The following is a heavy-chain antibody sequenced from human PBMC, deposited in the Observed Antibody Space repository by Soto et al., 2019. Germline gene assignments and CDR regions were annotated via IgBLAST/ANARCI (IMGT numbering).Heavy chain of an antibody. V-gene: IGHV2-5*01. J-gene: IGHJ5*02. CDR2: IYWNDDK. Sequence: QITLKESGPTLVKPTQTLTLTCTFSGFSLSTSGVGVGWIRQPPGKALEWLALIYWNDDKRYSPCLRGRLTITKDTSKNQVVLTMTNMDPVDTATYYCAHLPLGYCSSTSCLNWFDPWGQGTLVTVSS. CDR3: AHLPLGYCSSTSCLNWFDP. CDR1: GFSLSTSGVG. D-gene: IGHD2-2*01.